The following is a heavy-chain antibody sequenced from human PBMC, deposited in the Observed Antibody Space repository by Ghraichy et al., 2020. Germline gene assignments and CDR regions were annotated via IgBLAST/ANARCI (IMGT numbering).Heavy chain of an antibody. CDR1: GFTFNNYG. D-gene: IGHD2-21*02. Sequence: GGSLRLSCAASGFTFNNYGMHWVRQAPGKGLEWVAVIWSDGSNQYYADSVKGRFTISRDNSKDTLYLQMNSLRVEDTAVYYCARGPKRQHSDFDSYYYYGMDVWGQGTTVTVSS. CDR2: IWSDGSNQ. CDR3: ARGPKRQHSDFDSYYYYGMDV. J-gene: IGHJ6*02. V-gene: IGHV3-33*01.